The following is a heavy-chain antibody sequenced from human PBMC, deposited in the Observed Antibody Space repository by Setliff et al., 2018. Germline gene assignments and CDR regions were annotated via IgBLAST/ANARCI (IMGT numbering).Heavy chain of an antibody. CDR3: ARVGGEY. CDR2: IKQDGREK. Sequence: LRLSCAASGFPFSSYWMSWVRQAPGKGLEWVANIKQDGREKYYVDSVKGRFTISRDNAKNSLYLQMNSLRAEDTAVYYCARVGGEYWGQGTLVTVSS. J-gene: IGHJ4*02. CDR1: GFPFSSYW. V-gene: IGHV3-7*01. D-gene: IGHD3-16*01.